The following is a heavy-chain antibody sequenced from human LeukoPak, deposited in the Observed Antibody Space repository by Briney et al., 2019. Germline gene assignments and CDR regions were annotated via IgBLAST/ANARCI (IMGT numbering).Heavy chain of an antibody. V-gene: IGHV1-69*13. CDR1: GGTCSSYA. Sequence: SVKVSCKPSGGTCSSYAISWVRQAPGQGLEWMGGIIPIFGAANYAQKFQGRVTITADESTSTAYMELSSLRSEDTAVYYCASNFMVRGVPTQSGMDVWGQGTTVTVSS. CDR3: ASNFMVRGVPTQSGMDV. J-gene: IGHJ6*02. D-gene: IGHD3-10*01. CDR2: IIPIFGAA.